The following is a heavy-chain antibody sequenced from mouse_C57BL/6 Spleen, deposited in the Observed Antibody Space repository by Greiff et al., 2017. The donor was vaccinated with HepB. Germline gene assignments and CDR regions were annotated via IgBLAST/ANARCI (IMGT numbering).Heavy chain of an antibody. CDR1: GFSFTSYG. D-gene: IGHD1-1*01. Sequence: QVQLQQSGPGLVQPSQCLSITCTVSGFSFTSYGVHWVRQSPGKGLEWLGVIWSGGSTDYNAAFISRLSISKDNSESQVFFKMNSLQADDTAIYYWSRMGTTVVAKGAMDYWGQGTSVTVSS. CDR2: IWSGGST. V-gene: IGHV2-2*01. J-gene: IGHJ4*01. CDR3: SRMGTTVVAKGAMDY.